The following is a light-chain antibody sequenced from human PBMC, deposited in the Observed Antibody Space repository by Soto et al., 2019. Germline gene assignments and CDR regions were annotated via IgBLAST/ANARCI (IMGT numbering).Light chain of an antibody. J-gene: IGKJ1*01. CDR1: QGIGND. Sequence: DIQMTQSPSTLSGSVGDRFASTFRASQGIGNDVGWYQQKPGKAPKRLIYLTYSLQTGVPSRFSGSGSGTDFSLTISSLQPEDSATYFCLQHNSYPRTFGQGTKVDIK. V-gene: IGKV1-17*01. CDR2: LTY. CDR3: LQHNSYPRT.